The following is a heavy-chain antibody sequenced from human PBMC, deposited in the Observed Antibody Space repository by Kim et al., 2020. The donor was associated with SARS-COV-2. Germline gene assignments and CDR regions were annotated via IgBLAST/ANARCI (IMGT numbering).Heavy chain of an antibody. Sequence: GGSLRLSCAASGFTFSSYGMHWVRQAPGKGLEWVAVIWYDGSNKYYADSVKGRFTISRDNSKNTLYLQMNSLRAEDTAVYYCARDLGFSSDGSGYWGHGTLVTVSS. CDR3: ARDLGFSSDGSGY. D-gene: IGHD6-19*01. V-gene: IGHV3-33*01. J-gene: IGHJ4*01. CDR1: GFTFSSYG. CDR2: IWYDGSNK.